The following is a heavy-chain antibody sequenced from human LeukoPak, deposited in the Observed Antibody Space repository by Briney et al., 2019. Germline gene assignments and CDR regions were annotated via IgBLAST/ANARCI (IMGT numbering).Heavy chain of an antibody. Sequence: GGSLRLSCAASGFTFSSYGMHWVRQAPGKGLEWVAVIWYDGSNKYYADSGKGRFTISRDNSKTTLYLQMNSLTADDTAVYYCARPYSSGWYGDFDYWGQGTLVTVSS. J-gene: IGHJ4*02. CDR3: ARPYSSGWYGDFDY. CDR2: IWYDGSNK. CDR1: GFTFSSYG. D-gene: IGHD6-19*01. V-gene: IGHV3-33*01.